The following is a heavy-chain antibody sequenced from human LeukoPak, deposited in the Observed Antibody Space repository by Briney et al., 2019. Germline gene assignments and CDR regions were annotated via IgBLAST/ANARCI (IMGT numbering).Heavy chain of an antibody. V-gene: IGHV1-2*02. D-gene: IGHD1-26*01. Sequence: ASVKVSCKASGYTFTGYYMHWVGQAPGQGLEWMGWINPNSGGTNYAQKFQGRVTMTRDTSISTVYMELSRLRSDDTAVYYCARATENFEWELLDYWGQGTLVTVSS. CDR2: INPNSGGT. CDR3: ARATENFEWELLDY. CDR1: GYTFTGYY. J-gene: IGHJ4*02.